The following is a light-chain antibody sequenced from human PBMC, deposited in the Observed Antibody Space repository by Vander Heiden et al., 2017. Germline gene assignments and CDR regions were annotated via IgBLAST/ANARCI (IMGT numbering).Light chain of an antibody. Sequence: QSVLTQPPSASATPGQRVTLSCSGSSSNIGSKAVNWYQQLPGTAPKLLIYRHNQRPSGVPDRFSASKSGTSASLAISGLQSEDEADYYCAAWDDSLNGPVFGGGTKLTVL. J-gene: IGLJ2*01. V-gene: IGLV1-44*01. CDR3: AAWDDSLNGPV. CDR1: SSNIGSKA. CDR2: RHN.